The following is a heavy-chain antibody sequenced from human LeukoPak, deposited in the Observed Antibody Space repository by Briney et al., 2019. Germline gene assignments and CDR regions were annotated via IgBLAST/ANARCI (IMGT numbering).Heavy chain of an antibody. D-gene: IGHD5-18*01. V-gene: IGHV4-30-2*01. CDR3: ARVQGYSYGPDAFDI. Sequence: SQTLSLTCAVSGGSISSGGYSWSWIRQPPGTGLEWIGYIYHSGSTYYNPSLKSRVTISVDRSKNQFSLKLSSVTAADTAVYYCARVQGYSYGPDAFDIWGQGTMVTVSS. J-gene: IGHJ3*02. CDR1: GGSISSGGYS. CDR2: IYHSGST.